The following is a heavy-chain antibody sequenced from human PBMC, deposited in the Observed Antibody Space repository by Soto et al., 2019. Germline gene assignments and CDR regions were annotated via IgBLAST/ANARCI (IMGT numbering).Heavy chain of an antibody. CDR1: GFSFSAYS. CDR3: VRDPDDYVWGSSRSDY. Sequence: EVQLVESGGGLGQPGGSLRLSCTASGFSFSAYSMNWVRQVPGKGLEWGSYIGSSSRPIYYADSVKGRFTISRDNAKNALYLQMNSLRAEDTAVYYCVRDPDDYVWGSSRSDYWGQGSLVTVSS. D-gene: IGHD3-16*02. J-gene: IGHJ4*02. CDR2: IGSSSRPI. V-gene: IGHV3-48*04.